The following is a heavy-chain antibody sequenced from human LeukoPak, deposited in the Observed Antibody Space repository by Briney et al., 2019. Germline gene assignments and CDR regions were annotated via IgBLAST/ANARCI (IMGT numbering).Heavy chain of an antibody. CDR3: TRHPAEGDY. D-gene: IGHD2-15*01. CDR1: GFTFSDFY. CDR2: ISGSSSNT. J-gene: IGHJ4*02. V-gene: IGHV3-11*03. Sequence: GGSLRLSCAASGFTFSDFYMSWIRQALGKGLESVSYISGSSSNTNYADSVKGRFTISRDNAKNSLYLQMNSLRAEDTAVYYCTRHPAEGDYWGQGTLVTVSS.